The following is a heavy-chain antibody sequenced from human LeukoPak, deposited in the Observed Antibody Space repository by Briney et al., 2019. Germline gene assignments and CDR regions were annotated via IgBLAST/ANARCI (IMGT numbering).Heavy chain of an antibody. D-gene: IGHD3-9*01. CDR2: IGVGSGNT. Sequence: SVKVSCKASGFTFTSSAMQWVRQARGQRLEWIGWIGVGSGNTNYAQKFQERVTITRDMSTSTAYMELSSLRSEDTAVYYCAAVVDWLLYLHYYGMDVWGQGTTVTVSS. CDR1: GFTFTSSA. V-gene: IGHV1-58*02. J-gene: IGHJ6*02. CDR3: AAVVDWLLYLHYYGMDV.